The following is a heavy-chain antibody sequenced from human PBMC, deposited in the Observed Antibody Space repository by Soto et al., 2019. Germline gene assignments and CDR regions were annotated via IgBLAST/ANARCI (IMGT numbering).Heavy chain of an antibody. CDR1: GDSVSSNSAA. Sequence: PSQTLSLTCVISGDSVSSNSAAWNCIRQSPSRGLEWLGRTYYRTRWYYDYAVSVRSRITVNPDTSKNQFSLQLTSVTPEDTAVYYCAGTTSHYWYYMDVWGEGTTVTVSS. J-gene: IGHJ6*03. D-gene: IGHD1-7*01. CDR3: AGTTSHYWYYMDV. V-gene: IGHV6-1*01. CDR2: TYYRTRWYY.